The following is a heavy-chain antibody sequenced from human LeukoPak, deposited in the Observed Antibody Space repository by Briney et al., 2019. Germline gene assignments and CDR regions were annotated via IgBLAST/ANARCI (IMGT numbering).Heavy chain of an antibody. CDR3: ARVLLGDFDY. CDR2: IYYSGST. V-gene: IGHV4-39*01. CDR1: GGSISSSSYY. D-gene: IGHD3-16*01. J-gene: IGHJ4*02. Sequence: SETLSLTCTVSGGSISSSSYYWGWIRQPPGKGLEWIGSIYYSGSTYYNPSLKSRVTISVDTSKNQFSLKLSSVTAADTAVYYCARVLLGDFDYWGQGTLVTVSS.